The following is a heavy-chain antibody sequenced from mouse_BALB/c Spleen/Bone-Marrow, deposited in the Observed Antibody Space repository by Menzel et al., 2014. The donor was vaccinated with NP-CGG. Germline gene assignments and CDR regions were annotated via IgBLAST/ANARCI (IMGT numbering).Heavy chain of an antibody. J-gene: IGHJ2*01. D-gene: IGHD3-3*01. CDR1: GFTFSSFG. CDR3: ARGRRTLYFDY. Sequence: EVKLVESGGGLVQPGGSRKLSCAASGFTFSSFGMHWVRQAPEEGLEWVAYISSGSSTIYYADTVKGRFTISRDNPKNTLFLQMTSLRSEDTAMYYCARGRRTLYFDYWGQGTTLTVSS. CDR2: ISSGSSTI. V-gene: IGHV5-17*02.